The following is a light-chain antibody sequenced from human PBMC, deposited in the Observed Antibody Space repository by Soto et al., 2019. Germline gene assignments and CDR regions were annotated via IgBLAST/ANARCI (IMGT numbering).Light chain of an antibody. CDR1: QGITNY. V-gene: IGKV1-39*01. CDR2: TAS. Sequence: DIQLTQSPSFLSASVGDRVAITCRASQGITNYLAWYQQKPGKAPKPLIYTASTLQSGVPSRFSGSRSGPDFTLTISSLQPEDFATYYCQQSYSSPPTFGQGTKVDI. CDR3: QQSYSSPPT. J-gene: IGKJ1*01.